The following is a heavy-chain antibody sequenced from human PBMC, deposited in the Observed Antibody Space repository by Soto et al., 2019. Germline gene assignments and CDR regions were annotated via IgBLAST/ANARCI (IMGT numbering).Heavy chain of an antibody. CDR2: IYYSGST. J-gene: IGHJ3*02. Sequence: QVQLQESGPGMVKPSQTLSLTCTVSGGSISSGDYYWSWIRQPPGKGLEWIGYIYYSGSTYYNPSLKSRVTISVDTSKNQFSLKLSSVTAADTAVYYCARAVGPYDFWSGYHHDAFDIWGQGTMVTVSS. V-gene: IGHV4-30-4*01. D-gene: IGHD3-3*01. CDR3: ARAVGPYDFWSGYHHDAFDI. CDR1: GGSISSGDYY.